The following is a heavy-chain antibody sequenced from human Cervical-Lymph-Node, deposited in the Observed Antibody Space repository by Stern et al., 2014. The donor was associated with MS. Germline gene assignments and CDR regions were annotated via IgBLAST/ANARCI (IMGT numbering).Heavy chain of an antibody. CDR3: ARGASSAAWYKHAVDV. CDR2: IIPVFGTP. CDR1: GHTSNTDA. D-gene: IGHD1-14*01. V-gene: IGHV1-69*01. J-gene: IGHJ6*02. Sequence: VQLGESGAEVQKPGSSVKVSCKASGHTSNTDAIHWVRQAPGQGLEWMGGIIPVFGTPVYAQRFKGRVSIAADESTATDYMELSSLRSDDTAVYYCARGASSAAWYKHAVDVWGQGTTVTVSS.